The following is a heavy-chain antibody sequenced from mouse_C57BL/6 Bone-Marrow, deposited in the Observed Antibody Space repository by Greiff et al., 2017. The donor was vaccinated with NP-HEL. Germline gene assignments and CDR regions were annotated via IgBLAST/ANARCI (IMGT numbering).Heavy chain of an antibody. CDR2: IYPRSGNT. Sequence: QVQLKESGAELARPGASVKLSCKASGYTFTSYGISWVKQRTGQGLEWIGEIYPRSGNTYYNEKFKGKATLTADKSSSTAYMELRSLTSEDSAVYFCARHGYDGVYYAMDYWGQGTSVTVSS. CDR1: GYTFTSYG. CDR3: ARHGYDGVYYAMDY. J-gene: IGHJ4*01. D-gene: IGHD2-2*01. V-gene: IGHV1-81*01.